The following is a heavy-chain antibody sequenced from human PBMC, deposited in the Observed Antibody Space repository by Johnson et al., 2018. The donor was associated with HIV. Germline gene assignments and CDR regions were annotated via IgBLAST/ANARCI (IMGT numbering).Heavy chain of an antibody. CDR3: ARAGARPFDS. Sequence: QVQLVESGGGVVQPGRSLRLSCAASGFTFSSYAMHWVRQAPGKGLEWVAVISYDGSNKYYADSVKGRFTISRDNSKNTLYLQMNSLRAEDTAVYYCARAGARPFDSWGQGTMVTVSS. CDR1: GFTFSSYA. CDR2: ISYDGSNK. D-gene: IGHD1-14*01. V-gene: IGHV3-30*04. J-gene: IGHJ3*02.